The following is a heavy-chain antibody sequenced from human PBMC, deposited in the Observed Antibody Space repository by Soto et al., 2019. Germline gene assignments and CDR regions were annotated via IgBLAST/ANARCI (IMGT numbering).Heavy chain of an antibody. V-gene: IGHV4-59*01. Sequence: QVQLQESGPGLVKPSETLSLTCTVSGGSISSYYWSWIRQPPGKGLEWIGYIYYSGSTNYNPSLMSRVTISVDTSEKQFSLKLSYVTAADTAVYYCARSDGSYWGQGTLVTVSS. CDR2: IYYSGST. CDR1: GGSISSYY. CDR3: ARSDGSY. J-gene: IGHJ4*02.